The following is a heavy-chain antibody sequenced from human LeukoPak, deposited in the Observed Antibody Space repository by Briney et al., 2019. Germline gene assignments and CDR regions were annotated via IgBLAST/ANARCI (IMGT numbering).Heavy chain of an antibody. D-gene: IGHD3-16*01. V-gene: IGHV1-69*06. CDR1: GGTFSSYA. CDR2: IIPIFETA. Sequence: SVKVSCKASGGTFSSYAISWVRQAPGQGLEWMGGIIPIFETANYAQKFQGRVTITADKSTSTAYMELSSLRSEDTAVYYCAKGGSYDPTDAFDIWGQGTMVTVSS. CDR3: AKGGSYDPTDAFDI. J-gene: IGHJ3*02.